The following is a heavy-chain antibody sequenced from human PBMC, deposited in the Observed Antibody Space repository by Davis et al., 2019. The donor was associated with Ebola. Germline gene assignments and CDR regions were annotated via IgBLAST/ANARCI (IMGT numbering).Heavy chain of an antibody. CDR1: GFTFDDYA. D-gene: IGHD4-23*01. J-gene: IGHJ3*02. V-gene: IGHV3-9*01. Sequence: GGSLRLSCAASGFTFDDYAMHWVRQAPGKGLEWVSGISWNSGSIGYADSVKGRFTISRDNAKNSLYLQMNSLRAEDTALYYCAKESRGAVVTSFAFDIWGQGTMVTVSS. CDR2: ISWNSGSI. CDR3: AKESRGAVVTSFAFDI.